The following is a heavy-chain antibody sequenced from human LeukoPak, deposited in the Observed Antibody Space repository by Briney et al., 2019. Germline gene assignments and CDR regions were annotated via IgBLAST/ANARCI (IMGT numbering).Heavy chain of an antibody. J-gene: IGHJ4*02. CDR1: GYTFTDYY. V-gene: IGHV1-2*02. CDR2: INPNSGVT. CDR3: ARDGGLDY. Sequence: ASVKVSCKASGYTFTDYYMHWVRQAPGQGLEWMGWINPNSGVTNYAQKFQGRVTMTRDTSIRTVYMELSRLRSDETAVYYCARDGGLDYWGQGTLVTVSS.